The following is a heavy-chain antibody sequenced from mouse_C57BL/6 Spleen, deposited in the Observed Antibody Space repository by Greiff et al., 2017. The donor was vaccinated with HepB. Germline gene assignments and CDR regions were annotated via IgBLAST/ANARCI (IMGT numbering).Heavy chain of an antibody. Sequence: EVKLMESGGDLVKPGGSLKLSCAASGFTFSSYGMSWVRQTPDKRLEWVATISSGGSYTYYPDSVKGRFTISRDNAKNTLYLQMSSLKSEDTAMYYCARQVITTVCFDVWGTGTTVTVSS. CDR1: GFTFSSYG. CDR2: ISSGGSYT. J-gene: IGHJ1*03. CDR3: ARQVITTVCFDV. V-gene: IGHV5-6*01. D-gene: IGHD1-1*01.